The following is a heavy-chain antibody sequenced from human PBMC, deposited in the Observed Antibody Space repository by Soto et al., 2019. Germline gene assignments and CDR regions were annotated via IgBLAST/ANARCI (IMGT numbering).Heavy chain of an antibody. CDR1: GFTFSSHA. V-gene: IGHV3-30-3*01. D-gene: IGHD6-19*01. Sequence: QVPLEESGGGVVQPGRSLRLSCAASGFTFSSHAMHWVRQAPGKGLEWVAVISYDGSNKFYADSVEGRFTISRDNXXNTLHLQMNSLRPEDTAVYHCVRDRVVAGIGEVDYWGQGTLVTVSS. CDR3: VRDRVVAGIGEVDY. CDR2: ISYDGSNK. J-gene: IGHJ4*02.